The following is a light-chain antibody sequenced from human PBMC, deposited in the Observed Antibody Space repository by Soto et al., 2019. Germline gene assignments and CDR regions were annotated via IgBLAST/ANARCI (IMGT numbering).Light chain of an antibody. J-gene: IGLJ2*01. Sequence: QAVVTQPPSVSGAPGQRVTISCTGSSSNIGTGYDVHWYQQLPGPAPKLLIYGNSNRPSGVPDRFSGSKSGTSASLAITGLQAEDEADYYCQSYDSSLVFGGGTKLTVL. CDR2: GNS. V-gene: IGLV1-40*01. CDR3: QSYDSSLV. CDR1: SSNIGTGYD.